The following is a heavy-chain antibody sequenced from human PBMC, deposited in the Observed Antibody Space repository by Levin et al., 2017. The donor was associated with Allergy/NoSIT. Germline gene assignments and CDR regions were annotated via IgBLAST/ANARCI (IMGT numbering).Heavy chain of an antibody. Sequence: GESLKISCAASGFTFSSYGMHWVRQAPGKGLEWVAVISYDGSNKYYADSVKGRFTISRDNSKNTLYLQMNSLRAEDTAVYYCAKAQARVTPRGDYYYYMDGWGKGTTVTVSS. D-gene: IGHD5-18*01. J-gene: IGHJ6*03. CDR2: ISYDGSNK. CDR1: GFTFSSYG. CDR3: AKAQARVTPRGDYYYYMDG. V-gene: IGHV3-30*18.